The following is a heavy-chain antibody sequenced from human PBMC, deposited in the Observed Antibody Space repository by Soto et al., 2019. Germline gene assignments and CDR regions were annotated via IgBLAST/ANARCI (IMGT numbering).Heavy chain of an antibody. Sequence: ASVKVSCKASGYTFTRYDINWVRQATGQGLEWMGWMNPNSGNTGYAQKFQGRVTMTRNTSISTAYMELSSLRSEDTAVYYCARWGFKDVSLDVWGKGTTVTVSS. V-gene: IGHV1-8*01. D-gene: IGHD3-16*01. J-gene: IGHJ6*04. CDR3: ARWGFKDVSLDV. CDR1: GYTFTRYD. CDR2: MNPNSGNT.